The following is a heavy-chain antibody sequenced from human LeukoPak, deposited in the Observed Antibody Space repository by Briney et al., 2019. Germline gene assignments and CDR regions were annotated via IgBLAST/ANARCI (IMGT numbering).Heavy chain of an antibody. V-gene: IGHV3-21*01. CDR1: GFTFSSYS. J-gene: IGHJ4*02. Sequence: GGSLRLSCAASGFTFSSYSMNWVRQAPGKGLEWVSSISSSSSYIYYADSVKGRFTISRDNAKNSLYLQMNSLRAEDTAVYYCARLAEGDGTERGDFDYWGQGTLVTVSS. CDR3: ARLAEGDGTERGDFDY. CDR2: ISSSSSYI. D-gene: IGHD5-24*01.